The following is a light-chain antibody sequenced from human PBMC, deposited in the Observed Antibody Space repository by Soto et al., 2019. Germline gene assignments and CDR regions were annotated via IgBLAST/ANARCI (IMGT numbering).Light chain of an antibody. CDR1: QSISSW. CDR3: QQSYSTPIS. J-gene: IGKJ5*01. CDR2: TAS. V-gene: IGKV1-39*01. Sequence: DIQMTQSPSTLSASVGDRVTITCRASQSISSWLAWYQQKPGKASKLLMYTASNLQSGVPSRFSGSGSGTDFTLTISSLQPEDFATYYCQQSYSTPISFGQGTRREIK.